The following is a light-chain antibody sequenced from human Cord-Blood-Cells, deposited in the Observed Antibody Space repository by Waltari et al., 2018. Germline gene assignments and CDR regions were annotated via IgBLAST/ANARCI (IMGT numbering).Light chain of an antibody. CDR3: HQSSSLPYT. V-gene: IGKV6-21*02. J-gene: IGKJ2*01. CDR1: QSIRSS. Sequence: EIVLTQSPDFQSVTPNEKVTITCRASQSIRSSLNWYRQKPNQSPKLLIRDASQSISGVPSRFSGSGSGTDFTLTINSLEAEDAATYYCHQSSSLPYTFGQGTKLEIK. CDR2: DAS.